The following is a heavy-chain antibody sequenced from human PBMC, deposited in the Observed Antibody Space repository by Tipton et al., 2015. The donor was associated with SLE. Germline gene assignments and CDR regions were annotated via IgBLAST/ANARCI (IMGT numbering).Heavy chain of an antibody. CDR2: ISYDGSNK. V-gene: IGHV3-30*18. D-gene: IGHD5-18*01. CDR3: AKDIRGYTYGLDY. CDR1: GFTFSSYG. Sequence: SLRLSCAASGFTFSSYGMHWVRQAPGKGLEWVAVISYDGSNKYYADSVKGRFTISRDNSKNTLYLQMNSLRAEDTAVYYCAKDIRGYTYGLDYWGQGTLVTVSS. J-gene: IGHJ4*02.